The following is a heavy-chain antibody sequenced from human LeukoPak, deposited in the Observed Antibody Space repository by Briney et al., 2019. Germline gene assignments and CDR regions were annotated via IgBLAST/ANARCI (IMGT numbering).Heavy chain of an antibody. CDR2: INPSGGST. CDR1: GYTFTSYY. V-gene: IGHV1-46*01. Sequence: GASVKVSCKASGYTFTSYYMHWVRHAPGQGLEWMGIINPSGGSTSYAQKFQGRVTMTRDMSTSTVYMELSSLRSEDTAVYYCARGIGDRFRLQHVIDYWGQGTLVTASS. CDR3: ARGIGDRFRLQHVIDY. J-gene: IGHJ4*02. D-gene: IGHD2-21*02.